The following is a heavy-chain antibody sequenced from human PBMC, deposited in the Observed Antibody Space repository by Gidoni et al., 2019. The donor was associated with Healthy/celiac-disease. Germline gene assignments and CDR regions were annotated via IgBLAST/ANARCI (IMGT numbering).Heavy chain of an antibody. CDR3: ARDTWGYCSGGSCYGLYYFDY. V-gene: IGHV3-48*02. CDR2: ISSSSSTI. J-gene: IGHJ4*02. D-gene: IGHD2-15*01. CDR1: GFTFSSYS. Sequence: EVQLVESGGGLVQPGGSLRLSCAASGFTFSSYSMNWVRQAPGKGLEWVSYISSSSSTIYYADSVKGRFTISRDNAKNSMYLQMNSLRDEDTAVYYCARDTWGYCSGGSCYGLYYFDYWGQGTLVTVSS.